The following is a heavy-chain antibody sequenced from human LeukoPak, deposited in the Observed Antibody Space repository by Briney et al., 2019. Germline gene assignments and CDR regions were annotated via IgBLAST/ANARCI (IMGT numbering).Heavy chain of an antibody. V-gene: IGHV3-48*02. Sequence: GGSLRLFCADSGCTFSSYSMNRVRQAPGKGLEWVSYISSSSSTIYYADSVKGGFTISRDNAKNSLYLQMNSLRDEDTAVYYCAGNSSGYYPDAFDIWGQGRMVTVSS. D-gene: IGHD3-22*01. CDR2: ISSSSSTI. CDR3: AGNSSGYYPDAFDI. J-gene: IGHJ3*02. CDR1: GCTFSSYS.